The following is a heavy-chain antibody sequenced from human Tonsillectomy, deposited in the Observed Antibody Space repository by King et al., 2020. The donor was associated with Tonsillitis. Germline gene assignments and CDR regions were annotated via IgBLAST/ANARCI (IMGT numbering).Heavy chain of an antibody. CDR3: GRSYCSSTSCQSPFDY. CDR2: INAGNGNT. V-gene: IGHV1-3*01. J-gene: IGHJ4*02. CDR1: GYIFTSYG. D-gene: IGHD2-2*01. Sequence: VQLVQSGAEVKKPGASVKVSCKASGYIFTSYGVHWVRQAPGQRLEWMGWINAGNGNTRYSQKFQGRVTITRDTSASTVYMELSSLRSEDTAVDYCGRSYCSSTSCQSPFDYWGQGTLVTVSS.